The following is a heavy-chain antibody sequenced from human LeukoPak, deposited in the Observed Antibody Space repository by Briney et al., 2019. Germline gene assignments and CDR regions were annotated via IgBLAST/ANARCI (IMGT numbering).Heavy chain of an antibody. Sequence: SETLSLTCTVSGGSISSYYWSWIRQPPGKGLEWIGEIYHSGSTNYNPSFKSRVTISVDKSKNQFSLKLSSVTAADTAVYYCAREVYDSSGNAFDIWGQGTMVTVSS. V-gene: IGHV4-59*12. CDR1: GGSISSYY. D-gene: IGHD3-22*01. J-gene: IGHJ3*02. CDR2: IYHSGST. CDR3: AREVYDSSGNAFDI.